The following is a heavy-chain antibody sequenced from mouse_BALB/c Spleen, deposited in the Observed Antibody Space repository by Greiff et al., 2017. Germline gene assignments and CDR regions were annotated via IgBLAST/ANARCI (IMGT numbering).Heavy chain of an antibody. Sequence: DVQLQESGPGLVKPSQSLSLTCTVTGYSITSDYAWNWIRQFPGNKLEWMGYISYSGSTSYNPSLKSRISITRDTSKNQFFLQLNSVTTEDTATYYCAREGTVVARYFDVWGAGTTVTVSS. D-gene: IGHD1-1*01. J-gene: IGHJ1*01. CDR3: AREGTVVARYFDV. CDR2: ISYSGST. CDR1: GYSITSDYA. V-gene: IGHV3-2*02.